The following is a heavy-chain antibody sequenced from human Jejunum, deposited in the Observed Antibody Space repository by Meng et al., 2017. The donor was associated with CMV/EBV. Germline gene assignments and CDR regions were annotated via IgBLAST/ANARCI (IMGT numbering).Heavy chain of an antibody. Sequence: AASGFNFSSYWMHWVRQAPGKGLVWVSHITNTGSSTKYADSVKGRFIISRDNANNTLYLQVNSLRAEDTAVYYCARDIPGVGALDYWGQGTLVTVSS. J-gene: IGHJ4*02. CDR3: ARDIPGVGALDY. D-gene: IGHD1-26*01. CDR1: GFNFSSYW. CDR2: ITNTGSST. V-gene: IGHV3-74*01.